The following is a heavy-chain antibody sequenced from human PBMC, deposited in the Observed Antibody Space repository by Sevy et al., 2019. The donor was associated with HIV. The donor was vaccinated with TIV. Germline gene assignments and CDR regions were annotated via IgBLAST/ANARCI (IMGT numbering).Heavy chain of an antibody. CDR2: IWYDGSNK. V-gene: IGHV3-33*01. CDR3: ASDPYPAVSDYVTTDAFDI. CDR1: GFTFSSYG. D-gene: IGHD5-12*01. J-gene: IGHJ3*02. Sequence: GGSLRLSCAASGFTFSSYGMHWVRQAPGKGLEWVAVIWYDGSNKYYADSVKGRFTISRDNSKNTLYLQMNSLRAEGTAVYYCASDPYPAVSDYVTTDAFDIWGQGTKVTVSS.